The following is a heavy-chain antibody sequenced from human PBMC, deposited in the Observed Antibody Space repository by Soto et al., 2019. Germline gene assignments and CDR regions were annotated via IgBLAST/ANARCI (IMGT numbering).Heavy chain of an antibody. Sequence: SSVKVSCKASGGTFSSYAISWVRQAPGQGLEWMGGIIPIFCTANYAQKFQGRVTITADESTSTAYMELSSLRSEDTAVYYCARDDGGYYDSSGYYAFDYWGQGTLVTVFS. J-gene: IGHJ4*02. CDR1: GGTFSSYA. CDR3: ARDDGGYYDSSGYYAFDY. CDR2: IIPIFCTA. D-gene: IGHD3-22*01. V-gene: IGHV1-69*13.